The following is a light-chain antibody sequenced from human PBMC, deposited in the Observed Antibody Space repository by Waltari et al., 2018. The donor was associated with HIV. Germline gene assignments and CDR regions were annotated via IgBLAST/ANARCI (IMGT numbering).Light chain of an antibody. J-gene: IGLJ2*01. CDR3: ATWDVSLNGYVL. V-gene: IGLV1-44*01. CDR2: NNN. CDR1: SSNIGNNI. Sequence: QSVLTQPPSAPGTPGQRVTTSCSGRSSNIGNNIVRCYQPLPPTAPTLLINNNNQRPSGVPDRFSGSKSGTSASLAISGLQSEDEADYYCATWDVSLNGYVLFGGGTKVTVL.